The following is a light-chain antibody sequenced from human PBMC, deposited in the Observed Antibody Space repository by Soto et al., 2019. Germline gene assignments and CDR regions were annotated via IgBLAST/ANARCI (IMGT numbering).Light chain of an antibody. Sequence: QSVLTQPPSVSAAPGQRVTISCSGSSSNIGTDSVSWYQQLPGAAPKLLIYDNYKRPSGIPDRFSGSKSGTSATLGVTGLQTGDEADYYCGTWDSSLSAMVFGGGTKLTVL. J-gene: IGLJ3*02. CDR3: GTWDSSLSAMV. V-gene: IGLV1-51*01. CDR2: DNY. CDR1: SSNIGTDS.